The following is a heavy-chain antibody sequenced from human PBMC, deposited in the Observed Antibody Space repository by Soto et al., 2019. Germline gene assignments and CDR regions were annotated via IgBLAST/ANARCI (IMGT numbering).Heavy chain of an antibody. J-gene: IGHJ6*02. Sequence: WIRQHPGKGLEWIGYIYYSGSTYYNPSLKSRVTISVDTSKNQFSLKLSSVTAADTAVYYCARGGRRSPGMDVWGQGTTVTVSS. V-gene: IGHV4-31*02. CDR2: IYYSGST. CDR3: ARGGRRSPGMDV.